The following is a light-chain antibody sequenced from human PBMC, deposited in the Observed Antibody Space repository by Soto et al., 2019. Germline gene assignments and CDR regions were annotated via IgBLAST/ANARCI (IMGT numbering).Light chain of an antibody. Sequence: ENVLTQSPGTLSLSPGERATLSCRASQSVSSNFLAWYQQKPCQAPRLLIYGASSRATGIPDRFSGSGSETDFTLTISILEPEDFALYWCQQYATSPITFGQGTRLEIK. V-gene: IGKV3-20*01. CDR3: QQYATSPIT. J-gene: IGKJ5*01. CDR2: GAS. CDR1: QSVSSNF.